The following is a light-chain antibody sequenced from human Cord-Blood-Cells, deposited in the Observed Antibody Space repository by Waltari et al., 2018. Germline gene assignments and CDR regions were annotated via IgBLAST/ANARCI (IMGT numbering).Light chain of an antibody. V-gene: IGLV2-8*01. CDR2: EVS. Sequence: QSALTQPPSASGSPGQSVTISCTGTSSDVGGYNYVSWYQQHPGKAPKLMIYEVSKRPAGFPDRFSGSKSGSTASLTVSGLQAEDEAYYYCSSYAGSNNFVFGTGTKVTVL. CDR1: SSDVGGYNY. J-gene: IGLJ1*01. CDR3: SSYAGSNNFV.